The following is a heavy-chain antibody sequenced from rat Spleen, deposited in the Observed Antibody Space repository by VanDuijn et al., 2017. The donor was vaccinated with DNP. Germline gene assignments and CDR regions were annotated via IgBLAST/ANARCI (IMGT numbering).Heavy chain of an antibody. V-gene: IGHV2-30*01. D-gene: IGHD1-12*02. Sequence: QVQLKESGPGLVQPSQTLSLTCTVSGFSLTSYNVHWVRQPSGKGLEWMGIIWTGGSTDYNSALKSRLSISRDTSKSQVFLKMNSLQTEDIAIYYCARSDYSDDSYYDGYFDYWGQGVMVTVSS. CDR3: ARSDYSDDSYYDGYFDY. J-gene: IGHJ2*01. CDR2: IWTGGST. CDR1: GFSLTSYN.